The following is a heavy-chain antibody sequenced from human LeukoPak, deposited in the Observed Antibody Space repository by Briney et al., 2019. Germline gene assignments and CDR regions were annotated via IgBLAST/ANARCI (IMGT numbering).Heavy chain of an antibody. D-gene: IGHD6-6*01. CDR3: ARDSSHYLGSSDY. Sequence: GGSLRLSCVVSGFSFGSYPMSWVRQAPGKGLEWVSVISETGDVTHYADSMKGRFTISRDNIKNTPNLQMNSLRAEDTAIYYCARDSSHYLGSSDYWGQGTLVTVSS. V-gene: IGHV3-23*01. CDR1: GFSFGSYP. J-gene: IGHJ4*02. CDR2: ISETGDVT.